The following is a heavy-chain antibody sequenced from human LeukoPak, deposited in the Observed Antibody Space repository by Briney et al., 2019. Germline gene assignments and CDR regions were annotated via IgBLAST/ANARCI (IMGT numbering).Heavy chain of an antibody. CDR1: GGTFSSYA. J-gene: IGHJ4*02. CDR2: IIPILGIA. D-gene: IGHD5-18*01. Sequence: SVKVSCKASGGTFSSYAISWVRQAPGQGLEWMGKIIPILGIASYAQKFQGRVTITADKSTSTAYMELSSLRSEDTAVYYCARDRGYSYGYVGYWGQGTLVTVSS. V-gene: IGHV1-69*04. CDR3: ARDRGYSYGYVGY.